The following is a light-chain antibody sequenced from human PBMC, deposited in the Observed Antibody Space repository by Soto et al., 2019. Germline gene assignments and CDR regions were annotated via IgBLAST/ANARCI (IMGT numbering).Light chain of an antibody. CDR1: QSVSRS. CDR2: AAS. J-gene: IGKJ1*01. CDR3: QQNAITPPWT. V-gene: IGKV1-39*01. Sequence: QLTQSPSSLSASVGDRVIITCRASQSVSRSLNWYQQRAGQAPKLLIYAASTLHSGVPSRFSGSGSGTEFTLTISSLQPEDFATYYCQQNAITPPWTFGQGTKVDVK.